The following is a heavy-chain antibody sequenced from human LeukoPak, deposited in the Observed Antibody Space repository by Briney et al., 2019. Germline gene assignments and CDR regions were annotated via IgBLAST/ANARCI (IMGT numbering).Heavy chain of an antibody. CDR1: GGSISSYY. V-gene: IGHV4-59*08. CDR2: IYYSGST. CDR3: AGQRSSSLHSYGMDV. Sequence: PETLSLTCTVSGGSISSYYWSWIRQPPGKGLEWIGYIYYSGSTNYNPSLKSRVTISVDTSKNQFSLKLSSVTAADTAVYYCAGQRSSSLHSYGMDVWGQGTTVTVSS. D-gene: IGHD6-6*01. J-gene: IGHJ6*02.